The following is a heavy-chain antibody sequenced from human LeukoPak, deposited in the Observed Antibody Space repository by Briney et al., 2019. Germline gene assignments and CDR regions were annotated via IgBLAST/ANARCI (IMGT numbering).Heavy chain of an antibody. CDR3: ARGSYGRYYFDY. CDR2: IIPIFGTA. V-gene: IGHV1-69*05. Sequence: SSVKVSCKASGGTFSSYAISWVRQAPGQGLEWMGRIIPIFGTANYAQKFQGRVTITTDESTNTAYMELSSLRSEDTAVYYCARGSYGRYYFDYWGQGTLVTVSS. D-gene: IGHD5-18*01. CDR1: GGTFSSYA. J-gene: IGHJ4*02.